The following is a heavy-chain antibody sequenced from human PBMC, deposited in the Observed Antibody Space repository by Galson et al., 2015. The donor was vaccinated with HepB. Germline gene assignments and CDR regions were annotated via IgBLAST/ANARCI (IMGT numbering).Heavy chain of an antibody. J-gene: IGHJ2*01. D-gene: IGHD2/OR15-2a*01. CDR1: GFTFRSYW. Sequence: SLRLSCAASGFTFRSYWMSWVRQAPGKGLEWVATIKEDGSEKYYVDSVKGRFTVSRDNAKNSLSLQMNSLRAEDTAAYYCARPNNWALMKRYWYFDLWGRGTLVTVSS. V-gene: IGHV3-7*03. CDR3: ARPNNWALMKRYWYFDL. CDR2: IKEDGSEK.